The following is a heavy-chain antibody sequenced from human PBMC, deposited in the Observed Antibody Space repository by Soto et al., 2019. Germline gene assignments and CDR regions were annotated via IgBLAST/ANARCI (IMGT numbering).Heavy chain of an antibody. CDR1: GFTFSSYG. D-gene: IGHD3-10*01. Sequence: QVQLVESGGGVVQPGRSLRLSCAASGFTFSSYGMHWVRQAPGKGLEWVAVISYDGSNKYYADSVKGRFTISRGNSKNTLYLQMNSLRAEDTAVYYCAGKEGSYYYYYMDVWGKGTTVTVSS. V-gene: IGHV3-30*03. CDR2: ISYDGSNK. J-gene: IGHJ6*03. CDR3: AGKEGSYYYYYMDV.